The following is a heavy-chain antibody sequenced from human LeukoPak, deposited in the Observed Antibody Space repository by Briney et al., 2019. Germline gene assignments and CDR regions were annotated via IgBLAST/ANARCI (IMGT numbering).Heavy chain of an antibody. CDR1: GYSISSGYY. J-gene: IGHJ6*03. V-gene: IGHV4-38-2*01. Sequence: SETPSLTCAVSGYSISSGYYWGWIRQPPGKGLEWIGNIYRSGSTYYNPSLKSRVTISVDTSKNQFSLKLSSVTAADTAMYYCARAGEGGYSGYDYYYHYYMDVWGKGTTVTVSS. CDR2: IYRSGST. D-gene: IGHD5-12*01. CDR3: ARAGEGGYSGYDYYYHYYMDV.